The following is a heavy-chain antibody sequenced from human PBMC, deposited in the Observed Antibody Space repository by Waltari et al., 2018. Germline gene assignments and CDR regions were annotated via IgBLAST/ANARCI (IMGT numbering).Heavy chain of an antibody. Sequence: QVQLQESGPGLVKPSQTLSLTCTVSGGSISSGSYYWSWIRQPAGKGLEWIGYIYTSGSTNDTPSLKSRVTISVDTPKNQFSLKLSSVTAADTAVYYCARLYSSSPTVYDYYGMDVWGQGTTVTVSS. D-gene: IGHD6-13*01. J-gene: IGHJ6*02. CDR1: GGSISSGSYY. CDR3: ARLYSSSPTVYDYYGMDV. CDR2: IYTSGST. V-gene: IGHV4-61*09.